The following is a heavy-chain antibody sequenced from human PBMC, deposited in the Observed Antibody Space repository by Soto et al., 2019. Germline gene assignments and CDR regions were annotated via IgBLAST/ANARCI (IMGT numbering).Heavy chain of an antibody. D-gene: IGHD6-6*01. V-gene: IGHV1-69*06. Sequence: QVQLVQSGAEVKKPGSSVKVSCKASGGTFSSYAISWVRQAPGQGLEWMGGIIPIFGTANYAQKFQGRVTFTADKCASTAYMDLRSLRSEDTAVYYGASRGGSSSEHYSYGMDFWGQGTTVTVSS. J-gene: IGHJ6*02. CDR3: ASRGGSSSEHYSYGMDF. CDR1: GGTFSSYA. CDR2: IIPIFGTA.